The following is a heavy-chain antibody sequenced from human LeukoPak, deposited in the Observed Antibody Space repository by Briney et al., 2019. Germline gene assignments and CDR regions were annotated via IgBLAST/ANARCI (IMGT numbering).Heavy chain of an antibody. CDR2: IWYDGSNK. CDR3: ARDGDYGDYAGY. J-gene: IGHJ4*02. CDR1: GFTFSSYG. V-gene: IGHV3-33*01. Sequence: GGSLRLSCAASGFTFSSYGMHWVRQAPGKGLEWVAVIWYDGSNKYYADPVKGRFTISRDNSKNTLYLQMNSLRAEDTAVYYCARDGDYGDYAGYWGQGTLVTVSS. D-gene: IGHD4-17*01.